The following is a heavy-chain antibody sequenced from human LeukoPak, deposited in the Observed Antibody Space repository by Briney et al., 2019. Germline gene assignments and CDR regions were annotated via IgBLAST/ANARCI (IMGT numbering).Heavy chain of an antibody. CDR3: ARAVAGPYYYYYYGMDV. D-gene: IGHD6-19*01. CDR2: IYYSGST. CDR1: GGSISSYY. J-gene: IGHJ6*02. Sequence: SETLSLTCTVSGGSISSYYWSWIRQPPGKGLEWIGYIYYSGSTNYNPSLKSRVTISVDTSKNQFSLKLSSVTAADTAAYYCARAVAGPYYYYYYGMDVWGQGTTVTVSS. V-gene: IGHV4-59*01.